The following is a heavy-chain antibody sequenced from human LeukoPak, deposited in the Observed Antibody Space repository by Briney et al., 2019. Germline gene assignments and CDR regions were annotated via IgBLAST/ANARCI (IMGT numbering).Heavy chain of an antibody. CDR1: GYSFTSYW. CDR2: IYPGDSNA. Sequence: GESLKISCKGSGYSFTSYWIGWVRQMPGKGLEWMGSIYPGDSNARYSPSFQGQVTMSADKSIRTAYLQWSSLKASDTAMYYCARRNYYDSSGYNYFDYWGQGALVTVSS. J-gene: IGHJ4*02. V-gene: IGHV5-51*01. D-gene: IGHD3-22*01. CDR3: ARRNYYDSSGYNYFDY.